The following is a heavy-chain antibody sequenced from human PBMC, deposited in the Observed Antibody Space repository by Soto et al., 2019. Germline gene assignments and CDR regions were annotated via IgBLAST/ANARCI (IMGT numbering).Heavy chain of an antibody. CDR1: GGSISSGGYS. Sequence: QLQLQESGSGLVKPSQTLSLTCAVSGGSISSGGYSWSWIRQPPGKGLEWIGYIYHSGSTYHNPPLTSRVPNSVHRSKNHFSLQLSSVTAADTAVYYCARVPDRWGQGTLVTVSS. CDR3: ARVPDR. V-gene: IGHV4-30-2*01. D-gene: IGHD2-2*01. CDR2: IYHSGST. J-gene: IGHJ5*02.